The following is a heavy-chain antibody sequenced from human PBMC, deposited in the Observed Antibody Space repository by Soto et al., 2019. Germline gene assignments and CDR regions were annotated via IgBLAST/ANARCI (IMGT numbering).Heavy chain of an antibody. CDR1: GYTFTGYY. D-gene: IGHD2-2*01. J-gene: IGHJ6*02. Sequence: QVQLVQSGAEVKKPGASVKVSCKASGYTFTGYYMHWVRQAPGQGLEWMGWINPNSGGTNYAQKFQGWVTMTRDTSMSTAYMELSRLRSDDTAVYYCAREQAVLVPAAMGPYYYYGMDVWGQGTTVTVSS. CDR2: INPNSGGT. CDR3: AREQAVLVPAAMGPYYYYGMDV. V-gene: IGHV1-2*04.